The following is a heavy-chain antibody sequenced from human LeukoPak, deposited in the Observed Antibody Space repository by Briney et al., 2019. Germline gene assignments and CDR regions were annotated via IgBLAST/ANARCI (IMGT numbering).Heavy chain of an antibody. CDR3: AIQIIAAAGPGRDY. J-gene: IGHJ4*02. Sequence: SETLSLTCAVYGGSFSGYYWSWIRQPPGKGLEWIGEINHSGSTNYNPSLKSRVTISVDTSKNQFSLKLSSVTAADMAVYYCAIQIIAAAGPGRDYWGQGTLVTVSS. V-gene: IGHV4-34*01. CDR2: INHSGST. D-gene: IGHD6-13*01. CDR1: GGSFSGYY.